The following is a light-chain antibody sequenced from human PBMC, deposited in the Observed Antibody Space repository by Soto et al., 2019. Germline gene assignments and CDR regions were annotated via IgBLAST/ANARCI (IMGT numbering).Light chain of an antibody. Sequence: TLSVSPVESSTLSCRSSQSVISNLACYQQEPAHAPNLLIYRASTRATGIPARFSGSGSGTEFTLAISSLQSEDFSVYYCKQYNNWPFTFGQGTEADIK. V-gene: IGKV3-15*01. CDR1: QSVISN. CDR2: RAS. J-gene: IGKJ1*01. CDR3: KQYNNWPFT.